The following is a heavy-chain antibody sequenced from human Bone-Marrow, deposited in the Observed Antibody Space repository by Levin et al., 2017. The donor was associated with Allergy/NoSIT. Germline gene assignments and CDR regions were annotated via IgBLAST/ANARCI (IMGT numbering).Heavy chain of an antibody. J-gene: IGHJ4*02. CDR3: ARDIQPRIAVAGTLFT. CDR2: ISYDGSNK. D-gene: IGHD6-19*01. Sequence: PGGSLRLSCAASGFTFSSYAMHWVRQAPGKGLEWVAVISYDGSNKYYADSVKGRFTISRDNSKNTLYLQMNSLRAEDTAVYYCARDIQPRIAVAGTLFTWGQGTLVTVSS. V-gene: IGHV3-30-3*01. CDR1: GFTFSSYA.